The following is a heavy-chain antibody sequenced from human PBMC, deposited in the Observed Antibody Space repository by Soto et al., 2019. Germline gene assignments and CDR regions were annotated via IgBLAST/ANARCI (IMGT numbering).Heavy chain of an antibody. Sequence: QVQLVQSGAEVKKPGASVKVSCQASGYTFTSYGISWVRQAPGQGLEWMGWISGYNGNTNYAQKLQGRVTMPTDTSSSTAYMELRSLRSDDTAVYYCASYRHTIHSFWFDHWGQGTLVTGSS. CDR3: ASYRHTIHSFWFDH. D-gene: IGHD4-4*01. J-gene: IGHJ5*02. CDR2: ISGYNGNT. CDR1: GYTFTSYG. V-gene: IGHV1-18*01.